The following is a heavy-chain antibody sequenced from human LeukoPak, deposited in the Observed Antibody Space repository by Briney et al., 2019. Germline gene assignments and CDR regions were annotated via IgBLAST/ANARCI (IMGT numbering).Heavy chain of an antibody. CDR2: ISAGGSTT. J-gene: IGHJ3*02. D-gene: IGHD1-26*01. V-gene: IGHV3-23*01. CDR1: RFTFSSYA. CDR3: ARALVGATFHALDI. Sequence: AGGSLRLSCAASRFTFSSYAMSWVRQAPGKGLEWVSSISAGGSTTYYADSVKGRFTISRDNSKNSLYLHMNGLRAEDTAIYYCARALVGATFHALDIWGQGTMVTVSS.